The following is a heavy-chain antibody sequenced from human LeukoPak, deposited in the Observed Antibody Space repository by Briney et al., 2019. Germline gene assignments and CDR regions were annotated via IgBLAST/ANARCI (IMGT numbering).Heavy chain of an antibody. J-gene: IGHJ3*02. Sequence: PGGSLRLSCAASGFSLSSYAMNWVRQAPGKGLEWVSLIYSGDYTYSADSVKGRFTISRDNSKNTLYLQMNSLRAEDTAVYYCARGAAGDALDIWGQGTMVTVSS. D-gene: IGHD2-15*01. CDR1: GFSLSSYA. V-gene: IGHV3-66*01. CDR3: ARGAAGDALDI. CDR2: IYSGDYT.